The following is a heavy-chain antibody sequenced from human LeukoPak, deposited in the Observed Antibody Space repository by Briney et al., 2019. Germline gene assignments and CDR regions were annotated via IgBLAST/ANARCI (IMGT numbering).Heavy chain of an antibody. CDR2: IIPIFGTA. CDR3: ARGKKDGYNSFDY. V-gene: IGHV1-69*13. J-gene: IGHJ4*02. Sequence: SVKVSCKASGGTFSSYAISWVRQAPGQGLEWMGGIIPIFGTANYAQKFQGRVTITADESTSTAYMELSSLRSEDTAVYYCARGKKDGYNSFDYWGQGTLVTISS. D-gene: IGHD5-24*01. CDR1: GGTFSSYA.